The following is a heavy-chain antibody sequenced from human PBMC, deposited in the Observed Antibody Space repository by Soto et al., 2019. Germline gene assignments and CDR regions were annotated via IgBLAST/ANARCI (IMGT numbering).Heavy chain of an antibody. J-gene: IGHJ4*01. D-gene: IGHD3-3*01. CDR3: ASNLLRFLERLLPNLAV. CDR2: IYHSGST. Sequence: SETLSLTCAVSGGSISSSNWWSWVRQPPGKGLEWIGEIYHSGSTNYNPSLKSRVTISVDKSKNQFSLKLSSVTAADTAVYYCASNLLRFLERLLPNLAVWGHGTLVTVSS. CDR1: GGSISSSNW. V-gene: IGHV4-4*02.